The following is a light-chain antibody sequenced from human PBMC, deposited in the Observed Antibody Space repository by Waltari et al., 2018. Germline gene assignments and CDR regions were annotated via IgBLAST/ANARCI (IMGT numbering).Light chain of an antibody. V-gene: IGKV4-1*01. CDR2: WAS. J-gene: IGKJ5*01. CDR1: QSVMYSSNNKDY. Sequence: DIVMTQSPDSLAVSLGERATIRYKSSQSVMYSSNNKDYLAWYQQKPGQPPKLLIYWASTRESGVPDRFSGSGSATNFTLTISSLQAEDVAVYWCQQYITSPVTFGQGTRLEIK. CDR3: QQYITSPVT.